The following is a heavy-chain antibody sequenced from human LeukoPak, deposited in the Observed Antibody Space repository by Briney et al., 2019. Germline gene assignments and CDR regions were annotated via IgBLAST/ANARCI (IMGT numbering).Heavy chain of an antibody. CDR1: GFTVSSNY. CDR2: IFSIGTT. CDR3: ARELPMVRGVREV. J-gene: IGHJ4*02. Sequence: GGSLRLSCAASGFTVSSNYMSWVRQAPGKGLEWVSIIFSIGTTNYADSVKGRFTISRDISKNMVYLQMNSLRVDDTALYYCARELPMVRGVREVWGQGTLVTVSS. D-gene: IGHD3-10*01. V-gene: IGHV3-66*01.